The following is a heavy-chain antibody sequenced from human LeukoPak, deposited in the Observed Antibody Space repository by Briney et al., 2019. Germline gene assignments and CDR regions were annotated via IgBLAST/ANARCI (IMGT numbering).Heavy chain of an antibody. J-gene: IGHJ3*02. Sequence: GGSLRLSCAASGFTCSSYAMSWVRQAPGKGLEWVSAISGSGGSTYYADSVKGRFTISRDNSKNTLYLQMNSLRAEDTAVYYCAKEYAIFGVVMNAFDIWGQGTMVTVSS. CDR1: GFTCSSYA. D-gene: IGHD3-3*01. CDR2: ISGSGGST. CDR3: AKEYAIFGVVMNAFDI. V-gene: IGHV3-23*01.